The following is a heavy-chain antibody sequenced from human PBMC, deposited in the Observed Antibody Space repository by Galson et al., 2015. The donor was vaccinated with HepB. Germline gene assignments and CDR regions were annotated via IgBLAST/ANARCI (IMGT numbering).Heavy chain of an antibody. CDR2: IYHSGFT. J-gene: IGHJ4*02. V-gene: IGHV4-31*03. CDR3: ARVSQRYFDY. CDR1: GAPVNSGGYF. Sequence: TLSLTCTVSGAPVNSGGYFWSWIRQHPGRGLEWIGVIYHSGFTYSSPSLKSRLILSVDTAKNQFTLNLSSVTAADTATYYCARVSQRYFDYWGQGSLVTVSS. D-gene: IGHD5-24*01.